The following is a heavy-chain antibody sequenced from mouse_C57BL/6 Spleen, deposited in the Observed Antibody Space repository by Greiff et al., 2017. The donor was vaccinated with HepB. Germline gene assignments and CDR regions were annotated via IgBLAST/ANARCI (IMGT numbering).Heavy chain of an antibody. CDR3: TTTVYDYDVFAY. D-gene: IGHD2-4*01. CDR2: IDPEDGDT. Sequence: VQLQQSGAELVRPGASVKLSCTASGFNIKDYYMHWVKQRPEQGLEWIGRIDPEDGDTEYAPKFQGKATMTADTSSNTAYLQLSSLTSEDTAVYYCTTTVYDYDVFAYWGQGTLVTVSA. CDR1: GFNIKDYY. J-gene: IGHJ3*01. V-gene: IGHV14-1*01.